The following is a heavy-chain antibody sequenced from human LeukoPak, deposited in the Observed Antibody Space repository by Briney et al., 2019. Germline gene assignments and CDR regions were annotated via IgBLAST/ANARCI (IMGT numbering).Heavy chain of an antibody. CDR3: AKDCRVLRYFDWPPDAFDI. D-gene: IGHD3-9*01. CDR1: GLTFSSYA. CDR2: ISGSGGST. Sequence: GGSLRLSCAVSGLTFSSYAMSWVRQAPGKGLEWVSAISGSGGSTYYADSVRGRFTISRDNSKNTLYLQMNSLRAEDTAVYYCAKDCRVLRYFDWPPDAFDIWGQGTMVTVSS. V-gene: IGHV3-23*01. J-gene: IGHJ3*02.